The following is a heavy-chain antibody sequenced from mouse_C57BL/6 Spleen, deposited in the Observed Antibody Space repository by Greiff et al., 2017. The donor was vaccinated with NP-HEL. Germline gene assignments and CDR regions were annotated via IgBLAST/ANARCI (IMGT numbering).Heavy chain of an antibody. D-gene: IGHD2-3*01. CDR1: GYTFTSYW. CDR3: AREDDGDYLRDFDV. Sequence: QVQLQQPGTELVKPGASVKLSCKASGYTFTSYWMHWVKQRPGQGLEWIGNINPSNGGTNYNEKFKSKATLTVAKSSSAAYMQLSSLTSEDSAVYYCAREDDGDYLRDFDVWGTGTTVTVSS. CDR2: INPSNGGT. V-gene: IGHV1-53*01. J-gene: IGHJ1*03.